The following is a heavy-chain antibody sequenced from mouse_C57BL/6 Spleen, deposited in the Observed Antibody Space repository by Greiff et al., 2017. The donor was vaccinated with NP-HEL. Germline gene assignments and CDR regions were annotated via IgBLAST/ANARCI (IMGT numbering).Heavy chain of an antibody. D-gene: IGHD1-1*01. V-gene: IGHV1-55*01. Sequence: QVQLQQPGAELVKPGASVKMSCKASGYTFTSYWITWVKQRLGQGLEWIGDIYPGSGSTNYNEKFKSKATLTVDTSSSTAYMQLSSLTSEDSAVYYCAKITTSFYAMDYWGQGTSVTVSS. CDR1: GYTFTSYW. CDR2: IYPGSGST. J-gene: IGHJ4*01. CDR3: AKITTSFYAMDY.